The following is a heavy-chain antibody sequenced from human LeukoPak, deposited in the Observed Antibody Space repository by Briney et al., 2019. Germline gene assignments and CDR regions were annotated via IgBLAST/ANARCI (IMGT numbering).Heavy chain of an antibody. CDR3: ATGIVVVTGGLDY. CDR2: IYSGNST. D-gene: IGHD2-21*02. V-gene: IGHV3-66*01. CDR1: RFTVSSNH. Sequence: GGSLRLSCAAPRFTVSSNHMSWVRQAPGKGLEWVSVIYSGNSTYYADSVRGRFTISRDNSKNTLYLQMNSLRVEDTALYYCATGIVVVTGGLDYWGQGTLVTVSS. J-gene: IGHJ4*02.